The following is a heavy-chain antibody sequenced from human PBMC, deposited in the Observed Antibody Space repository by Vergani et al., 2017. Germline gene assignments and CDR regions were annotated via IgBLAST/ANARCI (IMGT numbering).Heavy chain of an antibody. D-gene: IGHD4-11*01. CDR3: ARDRAYNCFDY. Sequence: EVQLLESGGNLVQPGGSLRLSCAASGFTFSTSWMTWVRQAPGKGLEWVANIKEDGTNKNYVDSVKGRFVISRDNAKNSLYLQMNSLRAEDTAVYYCARDRAYNCFDYWGQGTLVTVSS. CDR2: IKEDGTNK. CDR1: GFTFSTSW. J-gene: IGHJ4*02. V-gene: IGHV3-7*01.